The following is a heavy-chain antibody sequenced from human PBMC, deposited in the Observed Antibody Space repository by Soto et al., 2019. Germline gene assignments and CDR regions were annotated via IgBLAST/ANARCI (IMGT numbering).Heavy chain of an antibody. J-gene: IGHJ6*02. V-gene: IGHV4-31*03. CDR2: IYYSGST. CDR3: ARDACPSCGYSKYYYYYGMDV. Sequence: SETLSLTCTVSGGSISSGGYYWSWIRQHPGKGLEWIGYIYYSGSTYYNPSLKSRVTISVDTSKNQFSLKLSSVTAADTAVYYCARDACPSCGYSKYYYYYGMDVWGQGTTVTVSS. D-gene: IGHD5-18*01. CDR1: GGSISSGGYY.